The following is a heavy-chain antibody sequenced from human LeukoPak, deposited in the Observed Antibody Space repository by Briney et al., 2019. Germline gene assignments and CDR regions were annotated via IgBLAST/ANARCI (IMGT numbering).Heavy chain of an antibody. D-gene: IGHD3-3*01. J-gene: IGHJ4*02. V-gene: IGHV4-34*01. CDR1: GGSLSGYY. Sequence: SETLSLTCAVYGGSLSGYYWSWIRHPPGKGLEWIGEVHLDGRTNYNPSLKSRLIMSVDLPENHISLKLTSVTAADTAVYYCAREGGFYRPLDYSGQGTLVTVSS. CDR3: AREGGFYRPLDY. CDR2: VHLDGRT.